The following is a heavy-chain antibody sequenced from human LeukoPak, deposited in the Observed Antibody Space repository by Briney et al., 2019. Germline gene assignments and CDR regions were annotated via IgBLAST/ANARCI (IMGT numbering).Heavy chain of an antibody. Sequence: PGGSLRLSCAASGFTFSGYYMSWIRQAPGKGLEWVSYISSSGSTIYYADSVKGRFTISRDNAKNSLYLQMNSLRAEDTAVYYCAREGSNYYDSSGDDAFDIWGQGTMVTVSS. J-gene: IGHJ3*02. V-gene: IGHV3-11*01. D-gene: IGHD3-22*01. CDR1: GFTFSGYY. CDR3: AREGSNYYDSSGDDAFDI. CDR2: ISSSGSTI.